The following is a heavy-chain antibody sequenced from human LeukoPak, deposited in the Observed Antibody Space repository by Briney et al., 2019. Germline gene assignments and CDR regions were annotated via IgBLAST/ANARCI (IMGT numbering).Heavy chain of an antibody. V-gene: IGHV3-21*01. CDR3: ARLLAYGSGAEAFDY. J-gene: IGHJ4*02. CDR2: ISSSSSSI. D-gene: IGHD3-10*01. Sequence: GGSLRLSCAASGFTFSSYSMNWVRQAPGKGLEWVSSISSSSSSIYYADSVKGRFTISRDNAKNSLYLQMNSLRAEDTAVYYCARLLAYGSGAEAFDYWGQGALVTVSS. CDR1: GFTFSSYS.